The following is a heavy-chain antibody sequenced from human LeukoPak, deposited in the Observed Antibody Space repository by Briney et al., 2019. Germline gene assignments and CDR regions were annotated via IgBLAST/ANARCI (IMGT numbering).Heavy chain of an antibody. CDR1: GVSFSSGSYY. CDR3: ARDVSFDP. CDR2: IYTSGST. Sequence: SQTLSLTCAVSGVSFSSGSYYWSWIRQPARKGLEWSGRIYTSGSTNYNPSLNSRVTISVDTSKNQFSLKLSSETAADTAVYYCARDVSFDPWGQGTLVTVSS. V-gene: IGHV4-61*02. J-gene: IGHJ5*02.